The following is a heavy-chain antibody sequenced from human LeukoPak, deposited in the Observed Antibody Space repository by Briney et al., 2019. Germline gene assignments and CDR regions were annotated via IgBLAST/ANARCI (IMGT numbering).Heavy chain of an antibody. CDR2: IYNSGGT. V-gene: IGHV4-59*08. CDR1: GGSISSYY. CDR3: ARHGGGYSFDQ. Sequence: SETLSLTCTVSGGSISSYYWTWIRQPPGKGLEWLGYIYNSGGTNYNPSLKSRVIISVDTSNNQFSLKLTSVTAADAAMYYCARHGGGYSFDQWGQGTLVTVSS. J-gene: IGHJ4*02. D-gene: IGHD5-24*01.